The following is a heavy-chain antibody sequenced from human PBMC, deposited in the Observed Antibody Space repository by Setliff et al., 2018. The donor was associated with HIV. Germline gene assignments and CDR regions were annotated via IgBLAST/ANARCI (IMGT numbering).Heavy chain of an antibody. D-gene: IGHD6-6*01. CDR3: ARDPAPSSSASYFQH. V-gene: IGHV1-46*01. CDR1: GYTFANHR. Sequence: ASVKVSCKASGYTFANHRVNWVRQAPGQGFEWVGMVRCITGETIYSQNFQGRVTLTRDTSTTTVYMELSSLRSEDTAVYYCARDPAPSSSASYFQHWGQGTPVTVSS. J-gene: IGHJ1*01. CDR2: VRCITGET.